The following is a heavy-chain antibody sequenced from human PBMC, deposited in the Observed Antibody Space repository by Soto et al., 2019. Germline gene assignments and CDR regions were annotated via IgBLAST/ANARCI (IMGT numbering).Heavy chain of an antibody. J-gene: IGHJ6*02. CDR1: GFTFSTYA. D-gene: IGHD3-10*01. CDR3: TFGGFSVMDV. V-gene: IGHV3-23*01. CDR2: ISDSAGST. Sequence: EVQVLEFGGGLVQPGGSLRLSCAASGFTFSTYATSWHSWVRQAPGKGLEWVSTISDSAGSTYYADSVKGRFTFSRDNSKTTLYLQMNSLGAEDTAVYFRTFGGFSVMDVWGPGTTVTVSS.